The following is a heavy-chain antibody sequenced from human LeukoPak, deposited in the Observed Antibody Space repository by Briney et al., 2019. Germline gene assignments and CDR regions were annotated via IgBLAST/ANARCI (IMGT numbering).Heavy chain of an antibody. CDR1: GASISSGSYY. J-gene: IGHJ4*02. V-gene: IGHV4-61*02. CDR2: IYTSGTT. CDR3: ARDSPTPYFDY. Sequence: PSQTLSLTCTVSGASISSGSYYWSWIRQPAGKGLEWIGRIYTSGTTNYSPSLKSRLTISLDTSKNQFSLKLSSVTATDTAVYYCARDSPTPYFDYWGQGTLVTVSS.